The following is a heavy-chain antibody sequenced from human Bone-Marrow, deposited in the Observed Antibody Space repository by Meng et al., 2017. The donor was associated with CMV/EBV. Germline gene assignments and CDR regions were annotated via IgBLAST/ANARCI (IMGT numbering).Heavy chain of an antibody. CDR3: ARDGEYSGYEIFYY. V-gene: IGHV3-20*04. J-gene: IGHJ4*02. CDR1: GFTFDDYG. D-gene: IGHD5-12*01. CDR2: INWDGDNT. Sequence: GESLKISCAASGFTFDDYGMSWVRQAPGKGLEWVSSINWDGDNTGYVDSVKGRFTISRDNAKKSLYLQMNSLRAEDTALYYCARDGEYSGYEIFYYWGQRTLVTVSS.